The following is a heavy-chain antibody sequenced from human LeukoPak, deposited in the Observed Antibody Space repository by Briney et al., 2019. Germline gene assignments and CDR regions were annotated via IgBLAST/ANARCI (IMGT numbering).Heavy chain of an antibody. CDR2: IYPGDPDT. D-gene: IGHD4-17*01. J-gene: IGHJ4*02. V-gene: IGHV5-51*01. CDR3: ARGPTLSQFDY. Sequence: GESLKISCKGSGYSFTSYWIGWVRQMPGKGLEWMWVIYPGDPDTRYSPPFQGQVTISADKSISTAYLQWSSLKASDTAMYYCARGPTLSQFDYWGQGTLVTVSS. CDR1: GYSFTSYW.